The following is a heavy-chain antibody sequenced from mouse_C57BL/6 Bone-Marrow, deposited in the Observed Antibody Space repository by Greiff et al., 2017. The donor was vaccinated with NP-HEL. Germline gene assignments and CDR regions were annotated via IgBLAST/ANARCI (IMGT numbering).Heavy chain of an antibody. Sequence: VQLQQSGGGLVKPGGSLKLSCAASGFTFSDYGMHWVRQSPEKGLEWVAYISSGSSTIYYADTVKGRFTISRDNAKNTLFLQMTSLRSEDTAMYYCAREDYDGDWGQGTSVTVSS. J-gene: IGHJ4*01. CDR3: AREDYDGD. CDR1: GFTFSDYG. D-gene: IGHD2-4*01. V-gene: IGHV5-17*01. CDR2: ISSGSSTI.